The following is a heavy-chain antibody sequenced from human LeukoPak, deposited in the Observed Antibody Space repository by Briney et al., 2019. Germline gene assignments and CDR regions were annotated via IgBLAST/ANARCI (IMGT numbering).Heavy chain of an antibody. CDR2: IYYSGST. J-gene: IGHJ2*01. CDR1: GGSISSYY. V-gene: IGHV4-59*08. Sequence: PSETLSLTCTVSGGSISSYYWSWIRQPPGKGLEWIGYIYYSGSTNYNPSLKSRVTISVDTSKNQFSLKLSSVTAADTAVYYCARQNPYWYFDLWGRGTLDTVSS. CDR3: ARQNPYWYFDL.